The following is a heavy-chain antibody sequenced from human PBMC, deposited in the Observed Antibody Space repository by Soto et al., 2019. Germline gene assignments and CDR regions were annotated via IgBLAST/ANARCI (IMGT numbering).Heavy chain of an antibody. V-gene: IGHV4-34*01. CDR1: GGSFTGYS. CDR3: AMTGGMDL. Sequence: VQLQQWGAGLLKPSETLSLTCAVYGGSFTGYSWSWLRQPPGKGPAWIGEINHSGSSKYNPSLENRVTRPIDTAKYQSSLKLISVSAADTDVYFCAMTGGMDLWSQGATVTVSS. J-gene: IGHJ6*02. CDR2: INHSGSS.